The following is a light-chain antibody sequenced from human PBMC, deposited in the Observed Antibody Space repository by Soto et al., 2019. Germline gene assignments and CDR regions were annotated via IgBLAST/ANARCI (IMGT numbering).Light chain of an antibody. J-gene: IGLJ3*02. Sequence: QSALTQPRSVSGSPGQSVTISCTGTSSDVGAYIYVSWYQQHPGKAPKLMLYDVTKRPSGVPDRFSGSKSGNKASLTISGLQAEDEADYYCCSYAGSYTWVFGGGTKLTVL. CDR2: DVT. CDR3: CSYAGSYTWV. V-gene: IGLV2-11*01. CDR1: SSDVGAYIY.